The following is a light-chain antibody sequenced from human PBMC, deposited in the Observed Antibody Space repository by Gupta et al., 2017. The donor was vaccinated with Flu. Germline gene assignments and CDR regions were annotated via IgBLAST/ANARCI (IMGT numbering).Light chain of an antibody. Sequence: DIQMTQSPSTLSASVGDRVSITCRASQSLGTWVAWHQQKPGRAPHLLIYKASVLESGVPSRFSGSGSGTEFTLTISSLQPDDFATYYCQQYNSYLRTFGQGTKVEI. CDR2: KAS. J-gene: IGKJ1*01. CDR3: QQYNSYLRT. CDR1: QSLGTW. V-gene: IGKV1-5*03.